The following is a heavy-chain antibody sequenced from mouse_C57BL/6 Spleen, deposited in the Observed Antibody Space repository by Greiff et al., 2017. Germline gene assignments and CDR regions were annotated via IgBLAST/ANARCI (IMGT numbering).Heavy chain of an antibody. V-gene: IGHV1-69*01. Sequence: VQLQQPGAELVMPGASVKLSCKASGYTFTSYWMHWVKQRPGQGLEWIGEIDPSDSYTNYNQKFKGKSTFTVDKSSSTAYMQLSSLTSEDSAVYYCARGRFDYWGQGTTLTVSS. CDR2: IDPSDSYT. CDR1: GYTFTSYW. J-gene: IGHJ2*01. CDR3: ARGRFDY.